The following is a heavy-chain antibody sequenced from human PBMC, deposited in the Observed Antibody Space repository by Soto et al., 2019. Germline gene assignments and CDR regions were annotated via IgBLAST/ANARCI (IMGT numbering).Heavy chain of an antibody. D-gene: IGHD6-19*01. CDR3: ARSEYTSGWTGY. J-gene: IGHJ4*02. V-gene: IGHV1-3*05. CDR1: GYTFTSYA. CDR2: INAGNDNT. Sequence: QVQLVQSGAEEKKPGASVKVSCKASGYTFTSYAMHWVHQAPGQRLEWMGWINAGNDNTKYSQKFQGRVTITRDTSASTAYMELSSLRSEDTAVYYCARSEYTSGWTGYWGQGTLVTVSS.